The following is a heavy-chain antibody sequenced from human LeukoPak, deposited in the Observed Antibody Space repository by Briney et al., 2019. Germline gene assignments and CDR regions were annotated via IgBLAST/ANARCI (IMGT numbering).Heavy chain of an antibody. Sequence: ASVKVSCKASGYTFTSYYMHWVRQAPGQGLEWMGIINPNGGGTAYAQKFQGRVTMTRDTSTNTIYMELSSLRSEDTAVYYCARSNTWFGITGFDYWGQGTLVTVSS. CDR3: ARSNTWFGITGFDY. D-gene: IGHD3-10*01. V-gene: IGHV1-46*01. CDR2: INPNGGGT. J-gene: IGHJ4*02. CDR1: GYTFTSYY.